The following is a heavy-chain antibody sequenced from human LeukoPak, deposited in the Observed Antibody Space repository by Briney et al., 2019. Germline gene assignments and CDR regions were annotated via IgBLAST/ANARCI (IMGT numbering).Heavy chain of an antibody. CDR1: GFTVSSNY. CDR3: AKDQDFWGADSFGY. V-gene: IGHV4-59*02. J-gene: IGHJ4*02. CDR2: VYYSGST. D-gene: IGHD7-27*01. Sequence: PGGSLRLSCAASGFTVSSNYMSWVRQAPGKGLEWFGCVYYSGSTYYNPSLKSRVTISVDTSQNQFSLQLTSVTAADTAVYYCAKDQDFWGADSFGYWGQGTLVTVSS.